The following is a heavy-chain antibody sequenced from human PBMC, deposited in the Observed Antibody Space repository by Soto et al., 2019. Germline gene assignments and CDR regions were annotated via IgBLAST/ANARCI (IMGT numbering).Heavy chain of an antibody. Sequence: QVQLVQSGAEVKKPGSSVRVSCKVSGGTFISHAINWLRQAPGQGLEWMGVIIPVTETPNNAEKFQGRLTITADKSTTTVYMELSSLTLDDTAVYFCARGNKGPGHYGPGSQGWYGPWGQGNLVTVSS. D-gene: IGHD3-10*01. V-gene: IGHV1-69*06. J-gene: IGHJ5*02. CDR1: GGTFISHA. CDR2: IIPVTETP. CDR3: ARGNKGPGHYGPGSQGWYGP.